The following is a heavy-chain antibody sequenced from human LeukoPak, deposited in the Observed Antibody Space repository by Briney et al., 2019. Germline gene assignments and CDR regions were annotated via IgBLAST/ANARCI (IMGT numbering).Heavy chain of an antibody. CDR2: ISAYNGNT. CDR1: GYTFTSYG. CDR3: ARALPGCDRTNCYGLDY. Sequence: ASVKVSCKASGYTFTSYGISWVRQAPGQGLEWMGWISAYNGNTNYAQKLQGRVTMTTDTSTSTAYMELRSLRSDDTAVYYCARALPGCDRTNCYGLDYWGQGTLVTVSS. D-gene: IGHD2-2*01. V-gene: IGHV1-18*01. J-gene: IGHJ4*02.